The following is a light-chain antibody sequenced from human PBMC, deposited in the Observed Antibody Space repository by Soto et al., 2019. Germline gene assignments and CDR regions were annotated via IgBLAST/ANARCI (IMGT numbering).Light chain of an antibody. Sequence: DIQMTQSPSTLSAYVGDRVTITCRASQSISGTLAWYQQKPGKAPKLLMYDASNLERGVPSRFSGSGSGTEFSLSISSLQPDDFATYYCRQYETYSRTFGQGTKVEIK. V-gene: IGKV1-5*01. CDR2: DAS. J-gene: IGKJ1*01. CDR3: RQYETYSRT. CDR1: QSISGT.